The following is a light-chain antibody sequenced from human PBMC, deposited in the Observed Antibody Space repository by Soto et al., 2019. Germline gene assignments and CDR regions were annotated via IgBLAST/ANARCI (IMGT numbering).Light chain of an antibody. CDR1: QDINNW. CDR2: AAS. V-gene: IGKV1-12*01. Sequence: DIQMTQSPSAVSAAVGDRVTSTCRASQDINNWLAWYQQRPGKAPKLLIYAASSLQSGVPSRFSGSGSGTDFTLTIRSLQPEDFGTYYCQQANTFPPWTFGQGTKVDIK. J-gene: IGKJ1*01. CDR3: QQANTFPPWT.